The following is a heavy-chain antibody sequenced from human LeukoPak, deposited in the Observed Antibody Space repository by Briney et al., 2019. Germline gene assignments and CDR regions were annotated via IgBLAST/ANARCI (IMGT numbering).Heavy chain of an antibody. V-gene: IGHV4-38-2*02. CDR2: VYHSGTT. D-gene: IGHD6-13*01. J-gene: IGHJ4*02. Sequence: SETLSLTCTVSGYSISSGYYWGWIRQPPGKGLEWIGSVYHSGTTYYNPSLKSRVTISVDTSKNQFSLRVPSVTAADTAFYFCASTLTGYSSSWFLAYWGPGTLVTVSS. CDR1: GYSISSGYY. CDR3: ASTLTGYSSSWFLAY.